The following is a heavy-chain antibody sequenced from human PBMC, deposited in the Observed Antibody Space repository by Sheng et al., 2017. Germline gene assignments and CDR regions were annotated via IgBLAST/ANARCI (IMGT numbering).Heavy chain of an antibody. Sequence: QVQLVQSGAEVKKPGSSVKVSCKASGGTFSSYAISWVRQAPGQGLEWMGGIIPIFGTANYAQKFQGRVTITADESTSTAYMELSSLRSEDTAVYYCAGCHDYGDYAVGWFDPWGQGTPGHRLL. D-gene: IGHD4-17*01. CDR2: IIPIFGTA. J-gene: IGHJ5*02. CDR1: GGTFSSYA. V-gene: IGHV1-69*01. CDR3: AGCHDYGDYAVGWFDP.